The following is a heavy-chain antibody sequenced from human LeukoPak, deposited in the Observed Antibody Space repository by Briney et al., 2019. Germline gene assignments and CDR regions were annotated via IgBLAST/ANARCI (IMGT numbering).Heavy chain of an antibody. J-gene: IGHJ5*02. CDR2: IIPIFGTA. CDR3: ARTLAAADNNSFDP. D-gene: IGHD6-13*01. V-gene: IGHV1-69*13. CDR1: GGTFSSYA. Sequence: ASVKVSCTASGGTFSSYAISWVRQAPGQGLEWMGGIIPIFGTANYAQKFQGRVTITADESTSTAYMELSSLRSGDTAVYYCARTLAAADNNSFDPWGHGTLLTVSS.